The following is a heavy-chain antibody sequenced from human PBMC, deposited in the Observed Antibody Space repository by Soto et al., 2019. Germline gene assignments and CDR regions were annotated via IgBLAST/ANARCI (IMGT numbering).Heavy chain of an antibody. V-gene: IGHV1-69*06. CDR2: IIPIFGTA. CDR1: GYTFTSYG. Sequence: SVKVSCKASGYTFTSYGISWVRQAPGQGLEWMGWIIPIFGTANYAQKLQGRVTITADKSTSTAYMELSSLRSEDTAVYYCAGADIVVVPAAPRNYYYYGMDVWGQGTTVTV. CDR3: AGADIVVVPAAPRNYYYYGMDV. D-gene: IGHD2-2*01. J-gene: IGHJ6*02.